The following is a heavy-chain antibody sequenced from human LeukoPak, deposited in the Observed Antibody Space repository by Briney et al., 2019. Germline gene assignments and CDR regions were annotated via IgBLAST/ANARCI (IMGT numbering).Heavy chain of an antibody. Sequence: GASVKVSCKASGYTFTGYYIHWVRQAPGQGLEWMGWMNPNSGNTGYAQKFQGRVTMTRNTSISTAYMELSSLRSEDTAVYYCARVGDYGEPLDYWGQGTLVTVSS. J-gene: IGHJ4*02. CDR1: GYTFTGYY. CDR3: ARVGDYGEPLDY. CDR2: MNPNSGNT. V-gene: IGHV1-8*01. D-gene: IGHD4-17*01.